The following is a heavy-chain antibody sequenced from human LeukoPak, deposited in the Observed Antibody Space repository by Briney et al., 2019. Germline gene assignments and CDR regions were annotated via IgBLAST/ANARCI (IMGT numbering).Heavy chain of an antibody. V-gene: IGHV1-58*01. Sequence: SVKVSCKVSGFTFTSSAVQWVRQARGQRLEWIGWIVVGSGNTNYAQKFQERVTITRDMSTSTAYMELSSLRSEDTAVYYCAAEYYPNTRGDYWGQGTLVTVSS. CDR2: IVVGSGNT. J-gene: IGHJ4*02. D-gene: IGHD3-16*01. CDR3: AAEYYPNTRGDY. CDR1: GFTFTSSA.